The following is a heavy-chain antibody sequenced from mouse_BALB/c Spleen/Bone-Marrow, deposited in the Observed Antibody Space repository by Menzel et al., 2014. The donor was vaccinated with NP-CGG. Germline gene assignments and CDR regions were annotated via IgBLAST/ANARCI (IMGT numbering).Heavy chain of an antibody. CDR1: GYAFSAYW. J-gene: IGHJ2*01. D-gene: IGHD1-2*01. Sequence: QVQLQQSGAELVRPGSSVKISCKASGYAFSAYWMNWVKQRPGQGLEWIGQIYPGYGDTNYNGKFKGKATLTADKSSSTAYMQLSSLTSGDSAVYFCTRSTATFDYWGQGTTLTVSS. CDR3: TRSTATFDY. CDR2: IYPGYGDT. V-gene: IGHV1-80*01.